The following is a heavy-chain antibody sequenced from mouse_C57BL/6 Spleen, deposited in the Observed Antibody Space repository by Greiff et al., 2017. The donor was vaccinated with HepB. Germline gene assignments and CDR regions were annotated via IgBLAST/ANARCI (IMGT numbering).Heavy chain of an antibody. J-gene: IGHJ2*01. V-gene: IGHV1-72*01. CDR1: GYTFTSYW. CDR2: IDPNSGGT. CDR3: ARGGYYGNYDFDY. D-gene: IGHD2-1*01. Sequence: QVQLQQPGAELVKPGASVKLSCKASGYTFTSYWMHWVKQRPGRGLEWIGSIDPNSGGTKYNEKFKSKATLTVDKPSSTAYMQLSSLTSEDSAVYYCARGGYYGNYDFDYWGQGTTLTVSS.